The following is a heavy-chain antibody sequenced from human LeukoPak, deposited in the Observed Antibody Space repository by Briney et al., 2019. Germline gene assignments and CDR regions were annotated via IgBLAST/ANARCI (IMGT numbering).Heavy chain of an antibody. CDR1: GGSISSYY. V-gene: IGHV4-59*01. D-gene: IGHD3-9*01. CDR3: ARAWTDYDILTGMGGEYYFDY. CDR2: IYYTGST. J-gene: IGHJ4*02. Sequence: PSETLCFTCTVSGGSISSYYWSWIRPPPAKRLQWMVYIYYTGSTNYNPSLKSRVTISVDTSKNQFSLKLSSVTAADTAVYYCARAWTDYDILTGMGGEYYFDYWGQGTLVTVSS.